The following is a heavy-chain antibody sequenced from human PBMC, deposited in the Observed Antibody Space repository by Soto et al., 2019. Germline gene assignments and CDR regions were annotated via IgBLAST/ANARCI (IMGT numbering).Heavy chain of an antibody. J-gene: IGHJ4*02. D-gene: IGHD2-8*01. CDR2: ISGSGGST. Sequence: PGGSLRLSCAASGFTFSSYAMSWVRQAPGKGLEWVSAISGSGGSTYYADSVKGRFTISRDNSKNTLYLQMNSLRAEDTAVYYCAKDLRMVYARSVFDYWGQGTLVTVSS. CDR3: AKDLRMVYARSVFDY. CDR1: GFTFSSYA. V-gene: IGHV3-23*01.